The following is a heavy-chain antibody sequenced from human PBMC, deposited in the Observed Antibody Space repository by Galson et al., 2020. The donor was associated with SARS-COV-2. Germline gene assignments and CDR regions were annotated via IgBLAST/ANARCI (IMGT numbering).Heavy chain of an antibody. CDR2: IYYSGST. CDR3: AVYDYGGNSVLDY. Sequence: SETLSLTCTVSGGSISSSSYYWGWIRQPPGKGLEWIGSIYYSGSTYYNPSLKSRVTLSVDTSKNQFSLKLSSVTAADTAVYYCAVYDYGGNSVLDYWGQGTLVTVSS. CDR1: GGSISSSSYY. V-gene: IGHV4-39*01. D-gene: IGHD4-17*01. J-gene: IGHJ4*02.